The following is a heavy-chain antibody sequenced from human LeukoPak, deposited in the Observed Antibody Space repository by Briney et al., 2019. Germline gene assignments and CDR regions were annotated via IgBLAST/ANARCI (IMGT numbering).Heavy chain of an antibody. D-gene: IGHD5-24*01. J-gene: IGHJ4*02. CDR2: ISGSGGST. Sequence: GGSLRLSCAASGFTFSSYAMSWVRQAPGKGLELVSAISGSGGSTSYADAVKGPVTSSRHKSKNTRYVQTDNLRHEDTAIYYCATPGEMATISYFDYWGQGTLVTVSS. V-gene: IGHV3-23*01. CDR3: ATPGEMATISYFDY. CDR1: GFTFSSYA.